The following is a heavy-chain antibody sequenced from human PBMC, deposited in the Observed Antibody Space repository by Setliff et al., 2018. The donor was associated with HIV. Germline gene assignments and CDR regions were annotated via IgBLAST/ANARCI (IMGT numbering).Heavy chain of an antibody. CDR3: ARDKGGGYFDS. CDR2: VNQRVTS. CDR1: SGSFGSYY. V-gene: IGHV4-34*01. D-gene: IGHD3-16*01. Sequence: SETLSLTCAVNSGSFGSYYWSWLRQSPGKGLEWIGEVNQRVTSNYNPSLKSRVTMSIDESKSQFSLKLSSVTAADTAVYFCARDKGGGYFDSWGQGTLVT. J-gene: IGHJ4*02.